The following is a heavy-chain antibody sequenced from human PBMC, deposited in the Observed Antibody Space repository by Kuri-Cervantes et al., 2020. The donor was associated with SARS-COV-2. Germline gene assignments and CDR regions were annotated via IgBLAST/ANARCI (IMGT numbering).Heavy chain of an antibody. CDR3: AREGVVWFGGYFDY. D-gene: IGHD3-10*01. J-gene: IGHJ4*02. CDR1: GYTLTGYY. V-gene: IGHV1-2*02. CDR2: INPNSGGT. Sequence: ASVKVSCKASGYTLTGYYMHWVRQAPGQGLEWMGWINPNSGGTNYAQKLQGRVTMTTDTSTSTAYMELRSLRSDDTAVYYCAREGVVWFGGYFDYWGQGTLVTVSS.